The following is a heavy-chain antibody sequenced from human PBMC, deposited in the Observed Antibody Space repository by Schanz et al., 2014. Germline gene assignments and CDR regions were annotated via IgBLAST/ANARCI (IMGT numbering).Heavy chain of an antibody. V-gene: IGHV1-2*06. D-gene: IGHD6-19*01. Sequence: QVLLVQSGAEVKKPGASVKVSCKASGYRFIGYYVHWVRQAPGQGLEWMGRVNPYSGDTNYAQMFQGRVTMTTDTSISTAYMELSRLTSDDTAVFFCARENTAVAGMPRVMDVWGQGTTVTVTS. CDR1: GYRFIGYY. CDR2: VNPYSGDT. CDR3: ARENTAVAGMPRVMDV. J-gene: IGHJ6*02.